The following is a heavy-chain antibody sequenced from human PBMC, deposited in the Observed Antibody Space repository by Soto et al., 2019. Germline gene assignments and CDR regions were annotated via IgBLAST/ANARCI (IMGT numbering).Heavy chain of an antibody. V-gene: IGHV4-59*01. CDR2: IYYSGST. CDR1: GGSLSSYY. D-gene: IGHD3-10*01. CDR3: ARDSIWFGELLGPFDYYYYRMDV. Sequence: PSETLSLTCTVSGGSLSSYYWSWIRQNPGQXLEWVGYIYYSGSTNYNPSLKSRVTISVDTSKNQFSLKLSSVTAADTAVYYCARDSIWFGELLGPFDYYYYRMDVWGQGTTVSVSS. J-gene: IGHJ6*02.